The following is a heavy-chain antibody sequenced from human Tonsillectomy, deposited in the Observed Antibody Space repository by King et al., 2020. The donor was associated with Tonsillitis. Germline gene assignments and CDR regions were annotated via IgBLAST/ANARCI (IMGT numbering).Heavy chain of an antibody. CDR3: ARGYDYVWGSPYY. CDR1: GYSFTSYW. Sequence: VQLVESGAEVKKPGESLKISCKGSGYSFTSYWIGWVRQMPGKGLEWMGIIYPGDSDTRYSPSFQGQVTISAAKSISTAYLQWRILKASDTAMYYCARGYDYVWGSPYYWGQGTLVTVSS. CDR2: IYPGDSDT. D-gene: IGHD3-16*01. V-gene: IGHV5-51*01. J-gene: IGHJ4*02.